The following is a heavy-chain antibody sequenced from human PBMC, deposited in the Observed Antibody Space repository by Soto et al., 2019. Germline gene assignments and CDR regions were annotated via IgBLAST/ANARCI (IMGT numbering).Heavy chain of an antibody. J-gene: IGHJ4*02. D-gene: IGHD6-19*01. V-gene: IGHV2-5*01. CDR3: VHTTGSSGWAIMDY. Sequence: QITLKESGPTPVKPTQTLTLTCTVSGFSLSTIGVGVGWIRQPPGKALEWLALIFWNDDKRYSPSLRTRLTITKDTSKNQVVLTMTNMDPVDTATYYCVHTTGSSGWAIMDYWGQGTLVTVSS. CDR1: GFSLSTIGVG. CDR2: IFWNDDK.